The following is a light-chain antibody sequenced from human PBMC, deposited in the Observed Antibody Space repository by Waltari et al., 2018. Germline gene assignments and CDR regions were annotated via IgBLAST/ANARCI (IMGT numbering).Light chain of an antibody. CDR3: MQAKEFPRA. J-gene: IGKJ1*01. V-gene: IGKV2-24*01. Sequence: DIVMTQTPLSLPVTLGQPASISRRSRRGLLHSNGTTYLSWLQQRPGQPQRLLIYKVSNRVPGVPDRFSGSGAGTDFTLKISRVEAEDVGTYYCMQAKEFPRALGRGTKVEIK. CDR1: RGLLHSNGTTY. CDR2: KVS.